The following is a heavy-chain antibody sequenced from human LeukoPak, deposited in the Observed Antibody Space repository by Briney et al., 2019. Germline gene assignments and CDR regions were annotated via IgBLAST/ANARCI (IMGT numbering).Heavy chain of an antibody. CDR1: GFTFTSYA. CDR3: AKTIPGQLGDAFDI. J-gene: IGHJ3*02. Sequence: GGSLRLSCAASGFTFTSYAMSWVRQAPGKGLEWVSAISGSGGSTYYADSVNGGFTIYRDNYKDKLYLQMNSQRDEDTDVYYCAKTIPGQLGDAFDIWGQGTMVTVCS. CDR2: ISGSGGST. V-gene: IGHV3-23*01. D-gene: IGHD2-2*01.